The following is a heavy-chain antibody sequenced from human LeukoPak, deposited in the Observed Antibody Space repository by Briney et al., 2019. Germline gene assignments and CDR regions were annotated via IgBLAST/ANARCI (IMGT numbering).Heavy chain of an antibody. Sequence: GASVKVSCKASGGTLSSYAISWVRQAPGQGLEWMGGIIPIFGTANYAQKFQGRVTITADKSTSTAYMELSSLRSEDTAVYYCARESGYSGYDSFDYWGQGTLVTVSS. CDR3: ARESGYSGYDSFDY. CDR1: GGTLSSYA. V-gene: IGHV1-69*06. CDR2: IIPIFGTA. J-gene: IGHJ4*02. D-gene: IGHD5-12*01.